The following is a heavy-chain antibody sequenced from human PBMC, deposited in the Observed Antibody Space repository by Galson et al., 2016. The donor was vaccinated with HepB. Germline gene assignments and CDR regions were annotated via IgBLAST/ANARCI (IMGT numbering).Heavy chain of an antibody. J-gene: IGHJ6*02. V-gene: IGHV3-33*08. Sequence: SMRPSCAASRFTFIDYGVHWVRRAPGEGLEWVAVIYYEGRSKTYADSRKRRFTVSRDNSKNTLYLQMNSLRVEDTAVYYCAREAVCYSTSGTPPYGMDVWGQGTTVTISS. D-gene: IGHD3-10*01. CDR2: IYYEGRSK. CDR1: RFTFIDYG. CDR3: AREAVCYSTSGTPPYGMDV.